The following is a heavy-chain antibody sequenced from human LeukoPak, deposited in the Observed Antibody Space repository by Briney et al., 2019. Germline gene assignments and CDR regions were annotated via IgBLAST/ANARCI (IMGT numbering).Heavy chain of an antibody. CDR2: IKQDGSEK. V-gene: IGHV3-7*01. Sequence: GGSLRLSCAASGFTFSSYAMSWVRQAPGKGLEWVANIKQDGSEKYYVDSVKGRFTISRDNAKNSLYLQMNSLRAEDTAVYYCARDPYCSSTSCYSDAFDIWGQGTMVTVSS. J-gene: IGHJ3*02. D-gene: IGHD2-2*01. CDR3: ARDPYCSSTSCYSDAFDI. CDR1: GFTFSSYA.